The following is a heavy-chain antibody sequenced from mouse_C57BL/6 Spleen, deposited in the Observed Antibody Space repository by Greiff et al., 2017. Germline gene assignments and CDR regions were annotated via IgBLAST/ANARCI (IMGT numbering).Heavy chain of an antibody. Sequence: QVQLQQPGAELVMPGASVKLSCKASGYTFTSYWMHWVKQRPGQGLEWIGEIDPSDSYTNYNQKFKGKSTLTVDTSSSTAYMQLSSLTSEDSAVYYCARTYCGSSFAYWGQGTLVTVSA. CDR1: GYTFTSYW. J-gene: IGHJ3*01. V-gene: IGHV1-69*01. D-gene: IGHD1-1*01. CDR3: ARTYCGSSFAY. CDR2: IDPSDSYT.